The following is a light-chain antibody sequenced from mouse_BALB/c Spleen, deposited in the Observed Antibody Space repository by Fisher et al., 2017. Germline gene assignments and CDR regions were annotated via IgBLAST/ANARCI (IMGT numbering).Light chain of an antibody. V-gene: IGKV4-68*01. CDR3: QQWSSYPLT. CDR2: RTS. J-gene: IGKJ5*01. CDR1: SSVSY. Sequence: IVLTQSPAIMSASPGEKVTMTCSASSSVSYMYWYQQKSGASPKPLIHRTSNLASGVPARFSGSGSGTSYSLTISSMEAEDAATYYCQQWSSYPLTFGAGTKLELK.